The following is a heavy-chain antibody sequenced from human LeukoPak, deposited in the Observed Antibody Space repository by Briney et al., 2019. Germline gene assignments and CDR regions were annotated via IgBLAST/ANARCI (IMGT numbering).Heavy chain of an antibody. CDR3: ATQPRTLDY. Sequence: PGGSLRLSCSASGFAFNNYHMAWVRQAPGKGLEWVANINLGGSDMYYVDSVKGRFTISRDNAKNSLYLQMISLRAEDTAVYYCATQPRTLDYWGQGTLVTVSS. D-gene: IGHD1-14*01. V-gene: IGHV3-7*01. CDR1: GFAFNNYH. CDR2: INLGGSDM. J-gene: IGHJ4*02.